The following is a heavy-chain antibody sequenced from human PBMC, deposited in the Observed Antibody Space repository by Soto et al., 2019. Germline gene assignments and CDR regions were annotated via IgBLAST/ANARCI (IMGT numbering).Heavy chain of an antibody. D-gene: IGHD2-8*01. CDR2: IDPSDSYT. V-gene: IGHV5-10-1*01. J-gene: IGHJ4*02. CDR3: AGTSLGYCTNGVCYTTPFDY. Sequence: PGESLKISCKGCGYSFTSYWISWVRQMPGKGLEWMGRIDPSDSYTNYSPSFQGHVTISADKSISTAYLQWSSLKASDTAMYYCAGTSLGYCTNGVCYTTPFDYWGQGTLVTVSS. CDR1: GYSFTSYW.